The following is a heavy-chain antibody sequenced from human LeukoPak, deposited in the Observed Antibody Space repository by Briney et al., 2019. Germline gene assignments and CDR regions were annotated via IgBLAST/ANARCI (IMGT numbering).Heavy chain of an antibody. CDR3: ARDTSAKIALGNYYYFGMDV. J-gene: IGHJ6*02. D-gene: IGHD2-15*01. CDR2: IYTSGST. V-gene: IGHV4-4*07. Sequence: SETLSLTCTVSGGSISSYYWNWIRQPAGKGLEWIGRIYTSGSTNYNPSLKSRVTMSVDTSKNQFSLRLTSVTAADTAVYYCARDTSAKIALGNYYYFGMDVWGQGTTVTVSS. CDR1: GGSISSYY.